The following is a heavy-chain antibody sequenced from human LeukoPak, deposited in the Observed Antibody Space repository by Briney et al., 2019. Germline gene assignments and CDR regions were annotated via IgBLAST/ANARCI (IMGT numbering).Heavy chain of an antibody. CDR2: IYYSGST. Sequence: PSETLSLTCTVSGGSISSYYWSWIRQPPGKGLEWIGYIYYSGSTNYNPSLKSRVTISVDTSKNQFSLKLSSVTAADTAVYHCASLGYYDSSGPVDYWGQGTLVTVSS. J-gene: IGHJ4*02. V-gene: IGHV4-59*01. CDR1: GGSISSYY. D-gene: IGHD3-22*01. CDR3: ASLGYYDSSGPVDY.